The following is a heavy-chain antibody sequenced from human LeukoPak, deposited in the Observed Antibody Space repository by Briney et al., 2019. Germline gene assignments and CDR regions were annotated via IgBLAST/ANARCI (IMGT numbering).Heavy chain of an antibody. J-gene: IGHJ6*02. CDR1: GGSISSYY. CDR2: IYSSGST. D-gene: IGHD3-3*01. V-gene: IGHV4-4*07. CDR3: AREMAGDFWSGYYYQRDYYGMDV. Sequence: SETLSLTCTVSGGSISSYYWSWIRQPAGKGLEWIGRIYSSGSTNYNPSLKSRVNMSVDTSKNQFSLKLSSVTAADTAVYYCAREMAGDFWSGYYYQRDYYGMDVWGQGTTVTVSS.